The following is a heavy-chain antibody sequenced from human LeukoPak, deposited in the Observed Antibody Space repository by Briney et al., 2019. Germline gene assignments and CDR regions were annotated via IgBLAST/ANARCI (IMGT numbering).Heavy chain of an antibody. D-gene: IGHD6-6*01. CDR1: GYSFTSYW. V-gene: IGHV5-51*01. Sequence: PGESLKISCKGSGYSFTSYWIGWVRQMPGKGLEWMGIIYPGDSDTRYSPSFQGQVTVSADKSISTAYLQWSSLKASDTAMYYCARPIIPIAARPTRGNWNDGVKGAWSAFDIWGQGTMVTVSS. CDR2: IYPGDSDT. J-gene: IGHJ3*02. CDR3: ARPIIPIAARPTRGNWNDGVKGAWSAFDI.